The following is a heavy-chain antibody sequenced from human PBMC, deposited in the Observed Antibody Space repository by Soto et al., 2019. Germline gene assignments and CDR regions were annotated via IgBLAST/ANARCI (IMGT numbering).Heavy chain of an antibody. CDR2: ISGSGGST. D-gene: IGHD2-2*01. J-gene: IGHJ3*02. CDR1: GFTFSSYA. V-gene: IGHV3-23*01. Sequence: GGSLRLSCAASGFTFSSYAMSWVRQAPGKGLEWVSAISGSGGSTYHADSVKGRFTISRDNSKNTLYLQMNSLRAEDTAVYYCAKGREDIVVVPAAPGRVDDAFDIWGQGTMVTVPS. CDR3: AKGREDIVVVPAAPGRVDDAFDI.